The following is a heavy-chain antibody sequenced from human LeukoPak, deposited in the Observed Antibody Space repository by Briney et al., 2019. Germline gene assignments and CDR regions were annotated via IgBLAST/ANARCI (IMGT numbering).Heavy chain of an antibody. CDR2: ISGGGGTT. V-gene: IGHV3-23*01. J-gene: IGHJ3*02. CDR1: GFTFSNYA. CDR3: ARYRSGGGSAFDI. D-gene: IGHD6-19*01. Sequence: GGSLRLSCVASGFTFSNYAMSWVRQAPGKGLEWVSSISGGGGTTYYADSVKGRFTISRDNSKNTLYLQMNSLRAEDTAVYYCARYRSGGGSAFDIWGQGTMVTVSS.